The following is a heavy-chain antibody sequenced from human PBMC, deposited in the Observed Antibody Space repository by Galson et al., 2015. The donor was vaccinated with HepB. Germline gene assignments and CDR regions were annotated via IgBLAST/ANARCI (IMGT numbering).Heavy chain of an antibody. D-gene: IGHD2-8*01. V-gene: IGHV3-48*03. J-gene: IGHJ4*02. CDR3: ARVGVPGGY. Sequence: SLRLSCAASGFTFGSYEIQWVRQAPGKGLEWLSYISARGTVVFCADSVKGRFTISRDNAQNSLHLQMNGLRGEDTAVYYCARVGVPGGYWGQGTLVIVSS. CDR1: GFTFGSYE. CDR2: ISARGTVV.